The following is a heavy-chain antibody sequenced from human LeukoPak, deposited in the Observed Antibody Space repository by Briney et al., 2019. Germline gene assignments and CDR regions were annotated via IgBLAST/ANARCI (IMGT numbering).Heavy chain of an antibody. V-gene: IGHV3-53*01. J-gene: IGHJ4*02. CDR2: IYSGDRT. Sequence: PGGSLRLSCAASGFTFDDYAMSWVRQAPGKGLEWVSVIYSGDRTYYADSVKGRFTISRDSSKNTLYLQMNNLRVEDTAVYYCERVSMSQYWGQGTLVTVSS. CDR3: ERVSMSQY. D-gene: IGHD5/OR15-5a*01. CDR1: GFTFDDYA.